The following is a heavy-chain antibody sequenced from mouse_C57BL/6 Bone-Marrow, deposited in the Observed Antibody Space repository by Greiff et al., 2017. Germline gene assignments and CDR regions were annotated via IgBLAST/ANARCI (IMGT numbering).Heavy chain of an antibody. CDR3: AKEDDYDEGLAY. Sequence: EVMLVESGGGLVKPGGSLKLSCAASGFTFSSYAMSWVRQTPEKRLEWVATISDGGSYTYYPDKVKGRFTISRDNAKNNLYLQMSHLKSEDTAMYYCAKEDDYDEGLAYWGQGTLVTVSA. D-gene: IGHD2-4*01. CDR2: ISDGGSYT. CDR1: GFTFSSYA. V-gene: IGHV5-4*01. J-gene: IGHJ3*01.